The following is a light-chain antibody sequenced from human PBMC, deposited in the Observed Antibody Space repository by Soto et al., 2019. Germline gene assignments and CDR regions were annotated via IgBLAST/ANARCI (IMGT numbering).Light chain of an antibody. CDR3: AAWDDSLNGPR. V-gene: IGLV1-44*01. Sequence: QSVLTQPPSASGTPGQRVTISCSGSSSNIGSNTVNWYQHLPETAPKLLIYYNNQRPSGVPDRFSGSKSGTSASLAISWLQSEDEADYYCAAWDDSLNGPRFGGGTKLTVL. CDR1: SSNIGSNT. CDR2: YNN. J-gene: IGLJ3*02.